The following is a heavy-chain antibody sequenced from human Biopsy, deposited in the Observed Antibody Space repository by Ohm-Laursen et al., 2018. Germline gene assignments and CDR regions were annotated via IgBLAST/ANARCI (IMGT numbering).Heavy chain of an antibody. Sequence: SLRLSCAASGFTFSSHAMAWVRQAPGKGLEWVSGIRDSGGSAYYADSVKGRFTISRDNSRNTLYLQMNSLRAEDTAVYFCTNHYCGGITCLMNFRGQGTLVTVSS. CDR2: IRDSGGSA. CDR3: TNHYCGGITCLMNF. CDR1: GFTFSSHA. J-gene: IGHJ4*02. D-gene: IGHD2-21*01. V-gene: IGHV3-23*01.